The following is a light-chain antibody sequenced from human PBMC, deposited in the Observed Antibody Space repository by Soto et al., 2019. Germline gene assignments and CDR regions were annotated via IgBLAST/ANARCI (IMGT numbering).Light chain of an antibody. Sequence: EIVLTQSPGTLSLSPGERATLSCRASQSVSSSNLAWYQQTPGQAPRLLIYGASSGATGIPDRFSGSGSGTDFTLTISRLEPEDFAVYYCQYGRSPLFTFGPGTTVDIK. CDR3: QYGRSPLFT. V-gene: IGKV3-20*01. CDR1: QSVSSSN. J-gene: IGKJ3*01. CDR2: GAS.